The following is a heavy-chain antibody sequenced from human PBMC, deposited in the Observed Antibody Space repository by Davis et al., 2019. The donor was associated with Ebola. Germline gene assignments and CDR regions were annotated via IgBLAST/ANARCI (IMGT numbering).Heavy chain of an antibody. CDR1: GFTLSTYA. J-gene: IGHJ6*03. CDR2: LSDTAGNT. D-gene: IGHD2-2*01. CDR3: ARVSIPGGYQYMDV. Sequence: PGGSLRLSCAASGFTLSTYAMSWVRQAPGKGLEWVSALSDTAGNTYYADSVKGRFSISRDKSVNTLYLHMDSLRAEDTAIYYCARVSIPGGYQYMDVWGKGTTVTVSS. V-gene: IGHV3-23*01.